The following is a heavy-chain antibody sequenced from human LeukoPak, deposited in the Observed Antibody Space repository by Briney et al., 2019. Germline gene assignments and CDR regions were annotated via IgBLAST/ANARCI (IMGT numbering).Heavy chain of an antibody. Sequence: GGSLRLSCAASGVTFSSNGMHWVRQAPAKGREWVAVIWYDGSNKYYADSVKGRFTISRDNSKNTLYLQMNSLRAEDTAVYYCAKPGGYCTNGVCYTGYFDYWGQGTLVTVSS. CDR1: GVTFSSNG. D-gene: IGHD2-8*01. J-gene: IGHJ4*02. CDR2: IWYDGSNK. CDR3: AKPGGYCTNGVCYTGYFDY. V-gene: IGHV3-33*06.